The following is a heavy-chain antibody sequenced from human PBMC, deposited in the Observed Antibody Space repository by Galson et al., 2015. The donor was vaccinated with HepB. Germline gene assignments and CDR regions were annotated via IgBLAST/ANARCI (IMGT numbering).Heavy chain of an antibody. J-gene: IGHJ4*02. CDR1: GFIFSTYA. D-gene: IGHD3-16*02. CDR3: ARINPTLSSATDY. V-gene: IGHV3-23*05. Sequence: LRLSRAASGFIFSTYAFNWVRQAPGKGLEWVSAIGSSGTTTYYVDSVRGRFTISRDTSKNTLYLQMNSLRAEDTALYYCARINPTLSSATDYWGQGTLVTVSS. CDR2: IGSSGTTT.